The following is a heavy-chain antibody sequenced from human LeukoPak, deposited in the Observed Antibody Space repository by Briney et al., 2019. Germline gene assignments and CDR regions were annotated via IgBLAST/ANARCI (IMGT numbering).Heavy chain of an antibody. J-gene: IGHJ3*02. CDR3: ARRLGAFDI. CDR2: IYYSGST. Sequence: SETLSLTCTVSGGSISSSSYYWGWIRQPPGKGLEWIGSIYYSGSTYYNPSLKSRVTISVDTSKNQFSLKLSSVTAADTAVYYCARRLGAFDIWGQGTMVTVSS. CDR1: GGSISSSSYY. V-gene: IGHV4-39*01.